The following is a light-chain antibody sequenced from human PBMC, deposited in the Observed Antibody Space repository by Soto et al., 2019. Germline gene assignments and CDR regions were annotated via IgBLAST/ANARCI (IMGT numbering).Light chain of an antibody. CDR2: GAS. Sequence: EILMTQSPATLSVSPGERVTFSCRASQSVSYYLAWFQQKPGQTPRLLIFGASTRATGIPTRFTGSGSEAEFTLTIGSLQSEDLAVYYCQQYYNWPPYTFGQGTKVDIK. CDR3: QQYYNWPPYT. V-gene: IGKV3-15*01. CDR1: QSVSYY. J-gene: IGKJ2*01.